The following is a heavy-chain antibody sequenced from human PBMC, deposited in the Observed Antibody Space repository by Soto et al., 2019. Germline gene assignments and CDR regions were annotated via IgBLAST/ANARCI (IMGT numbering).Heavy chain of an antibody. J-gene: IGHJ2*01. V-gene: IGHV3-30*18. CDR2: VSYDGRVQ. Sequence: QVQLVESGGGVVQPGGSLRLSCADSGFTFNNYGMHWVRQAPGEGLEWVAVVSYDGRVQYYADSAKGRFTISRDNSKNTLYLQMNSLRDDDTAVYYCAKEISPKAGKWYFDLWGRGTLVTVSS. D-gene: IGHD6-19*01. CDR3: AKEISPKAGKWYFDL. CDR1: GFTFNNYG.